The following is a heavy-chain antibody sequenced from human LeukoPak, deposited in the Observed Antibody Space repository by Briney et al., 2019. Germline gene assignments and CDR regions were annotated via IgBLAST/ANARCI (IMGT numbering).Heavy chain of an antibody. V-gene: IGHV4-59*08. J-gene: IGHJ5*02. CDR1: GGSISSYY. D-gene: IGHD4-11*01. CDR2: IYYSGST. Sequence: PSETLSLTCTVSGGSISSYYWSWIRQPPGKGLEWIGYIYYSGSTNYNPSLKSRVTISVDTSKNQFSPKLSSVTAADTAVYYCERRTVTIVSNWFDPWGQGTLVTVSS. CDR3: ERRTVTIVSNWFDP.